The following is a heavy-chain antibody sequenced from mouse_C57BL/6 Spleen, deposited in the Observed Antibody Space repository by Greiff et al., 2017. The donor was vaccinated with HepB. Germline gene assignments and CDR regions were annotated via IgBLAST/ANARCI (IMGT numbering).Heavy chain of an antibody. D-gene: IGHD1-1*01. Sequence: EVQLQQSGAELVRPGASVKLSCTASGFNIKDDYMHWVKQRPEQGLEWIGWIDPENGDTEYASKFQGKATITADTSSNTAYLQLSSLTSEDTAVYYCTHITTVVATGYFDVWGTGTTVTVSS. CDR2: IDPENGDT. CDR1: GFNIKDDY. CDR3: THITTVVATGYFDV. V-gene: IGHV14-4*01. J-gene: IGHJ1*03.